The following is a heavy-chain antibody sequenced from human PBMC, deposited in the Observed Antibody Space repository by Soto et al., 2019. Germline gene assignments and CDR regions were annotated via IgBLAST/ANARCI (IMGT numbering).Heavy chain of an antibody. CDR1: GFTFITYD. CDR2: MNPNNGNA. J-gene: IGHJ4*02. D-gene: IGHD6-13*01. CDR3: VRHSGKIESSVGPRSFDS. V-gene: IGHV1-8*01. Sequence: ASVKVSCKASGFTFITYDFSWVRQAAGQGLEWMGWMNPNNGNAGFAQKFRGRINMTRNTSISTAYLELSSLRSDDSAMYYCVRHSGKIESSVGPRSFDSWGQGTLVTVSS.